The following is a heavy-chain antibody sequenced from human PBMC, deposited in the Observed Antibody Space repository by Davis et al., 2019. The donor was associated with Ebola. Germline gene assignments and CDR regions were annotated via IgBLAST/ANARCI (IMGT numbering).Heavy chain of an antibody. V-gene: IGHV3-23*01. CDR1: GFMVRSNY. CDR2: ISGSGGST. D-gene: IGHD3-3*01. J-gene: IGHJ6*04. CDR3: AKSGLSFGVVKYHYGMDV. Sequence: GESLKISCAASGFMVRSNYMNWVRQAPGKGLEWVSAISGSGGSTYYADSVKGRFTISRDNSKKTLYLQMNSLRAEDTAVYYCAKSGLSFGVVKYHYGMDVWGKGTTVTVSS.